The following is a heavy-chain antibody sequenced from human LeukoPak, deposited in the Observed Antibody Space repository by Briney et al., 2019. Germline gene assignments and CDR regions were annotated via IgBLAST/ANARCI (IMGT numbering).Heavy chain of an antibody. Sequence: PGGSLRLSCAASGFTFSSYEMNWVRQAPGKGLEWVSYISSSGSTIYYADSVKGRFTISRDNAKNSLYLQMNSLRAEDTAVYYCARERVNTAGSRAFDIGGQGTMVTVSS. D-gene: IGHD5-18*01. CDR3: ARERVNTAGSRAFDI. V-gene: IGHV3-48*03. CDR1: GFTFSSYE. CDR2: ISSSGSTI. J-gene: IGHJ3*02.